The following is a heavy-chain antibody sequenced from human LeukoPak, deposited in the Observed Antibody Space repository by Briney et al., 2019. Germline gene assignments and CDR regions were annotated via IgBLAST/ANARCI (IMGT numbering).Heavy chain of an antibody. CDR2: ISDSGNSI. D-gene: IGHD4-11*01. Sequence: GESLRLSCAASGFTFSDYYMSWVRQAPGKGLEWVSYISDSGNSIYYADSVKGRFTSSRDNAKNSLYLQMNSLRAEDTAVYYCARQDRNYGRGWQYYHMDVWGKGTTVTVSS. J-gene: IGHJ6*03. V-gene: IGHV3-11*04. CDR1: GFTFSDYY. CDR3: ARQDRNYGRGWQYYHMDV.